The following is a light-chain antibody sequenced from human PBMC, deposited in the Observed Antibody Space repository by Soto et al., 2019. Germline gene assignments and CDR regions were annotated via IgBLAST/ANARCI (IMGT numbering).Light chain of an antibody. V-gene: IGKV3-11*01. J-gene: IGKJ1*01. Sequence: EIVLTQSPATLSLSPGDRATLSCRARQNVDSYLAWYQQKPGQAPRLLIHDISERATGIPARFSGSGSETDCTLAISSRAPEDLGVYYCQQRRSWPRTFGQGTKVEI. CDR1: QNVDSY. CDR2: DIS. CDR3: QQRRSWPRT.